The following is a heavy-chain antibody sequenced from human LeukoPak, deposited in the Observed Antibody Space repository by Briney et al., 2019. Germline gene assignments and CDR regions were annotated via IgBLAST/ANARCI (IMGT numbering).Heavy chain of an antibody. J-gene: IGHJ4*02. CDR3: AREYYDYVWGSYRRPYYFDY. CDR2: IYYSGST. D-gene: IGHD3-16*02. CDR1: GGSISSGGYY. Sequence: PSETLSLTCTVSGGSISSGGYYWSWIRQHPGKGLEWIGYIYYSGSTYYNPSLKSRVTISVDTSKNQFSLKLSSVTAADTAVYYCAREYYDYVWGSYRRPYYFDYWGQGTLVTVSS. V-gene: IGHV4-31*03.